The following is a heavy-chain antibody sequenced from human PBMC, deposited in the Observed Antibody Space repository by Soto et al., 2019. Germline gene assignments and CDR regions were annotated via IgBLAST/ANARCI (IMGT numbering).Heavy chain of an antibody. D-gene: IGHD1-20*01. V-gene: IGHV3-74*03. CDR1: GFTFSTYW. Sequence: EVQLVESGGGLVQPGGSLRLSCAASGFTFSTYWMHWVRQGPGKGLVWLSRINGEGSTTEYADSVKGRFTISRGNAKNTLYLQIHSLRVEDTAVSYCARDDNPDYWGQGTLVTVSS. CDR3: ARDDNPDY. J-gene: IGHJ4*02. CDR2: INGEGSTT.